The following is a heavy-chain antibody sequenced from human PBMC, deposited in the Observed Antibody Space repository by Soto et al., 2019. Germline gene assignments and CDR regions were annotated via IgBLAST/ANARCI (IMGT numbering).Heavy chain of an antibody. V-gene: IGHV1-69*13. D-gene: IGHD6-13*01. CDR1: GGNFKNFA. J-gene: IGHJ4*02. CDR2: IIPSFPTT. CDR3: ARAGVGQQPRFYVFDF. Sequence: SVKVSCKASGGNFKNFAISWVRQAPGQGLEWMGGIIPSFPTTKYTEDFHDRVTISADEGTTTVYLELSGLRTDDTAIYCCARAGVGQQPRFYVFDFWGPGTLVTVSS.